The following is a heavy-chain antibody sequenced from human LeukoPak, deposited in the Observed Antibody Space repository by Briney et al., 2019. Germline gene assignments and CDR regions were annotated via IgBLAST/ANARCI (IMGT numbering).Heavy chain of an antibody. J-gene: IGHJ5*02. D-gene: IGHD3-10*01. Sequence: SETLSLTCTVSGGSISSSSYYWGWIRQPPGKELEWIGSIYYSGSTYYNPSLKSRVTISVDTSKNQFSLKPSSVTAADTAVYYCARLGRFEDPAWGQGTLVTVSS. CDR2: IYYSGST. CDR1: GGSISSSSYY. CDR3: ARLGRFEDPA. V-gene: IGHV4-39*01.